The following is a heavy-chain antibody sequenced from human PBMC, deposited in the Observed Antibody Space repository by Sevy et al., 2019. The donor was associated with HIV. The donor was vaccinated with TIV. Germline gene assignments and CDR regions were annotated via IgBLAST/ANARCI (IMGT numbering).Heavy chain of an antibody. CDR2: TYYRSKWYN. CDR3: ARDRGAVAGRYFDY. CDR1: GDSVSSNSAA. Sequence: SQSLSLTCAISGDSVSSNSAAWNWIRQSPSRGLEWLGRTYYRSKWYNDYAVSVTSRITINPDTSKNQFSLQLNSVTPEDTAVYFCARDRGAVAGRYFDYWGQGTLVTVSS. V-gene: IGHV6-1*01. J-gene: IGHJ4*02. D-gene: IGHD6-19*01.